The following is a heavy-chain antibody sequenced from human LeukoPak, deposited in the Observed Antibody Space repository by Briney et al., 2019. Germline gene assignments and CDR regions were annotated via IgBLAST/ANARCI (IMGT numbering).Heavy chain of an antibody. CDR1: GFTFSSYW. CDR2: INSDGSST. J-gene: IGHJ5*02. Sequence: PGGSLRLSCAASGFTFSSYWMHWVRQAPGKGLVWVSRINSDGSSTSYADSVKGRFTISRDNAKNTLYLQMNSLRAEDTAVYYCVRVVEYQLLWGNWFDPWGQGTLATVSS. D-gene: IGHD2-2*01. V-gene: IGHV3-74*01. CDR3: VRVVEYQLLWGNWFDP.